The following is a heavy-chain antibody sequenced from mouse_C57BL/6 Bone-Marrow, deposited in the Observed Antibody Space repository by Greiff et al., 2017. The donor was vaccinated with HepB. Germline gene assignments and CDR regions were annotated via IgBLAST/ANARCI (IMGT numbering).Heavy chain of an antibody. J-gene: IGHJ4*01. D-gene: IGHD2-5*01. Sequence: EVKLMESGPGLVKPSQSLSLTCSVTGYSITSGYYWNWIRQFPGNKLEWMGYISYDGSNNYNPSLKNRISITRDTSKNQFFLKLNSVTTEDTATYYCARHYSNTYYYAMDYWGQGTSVTVAS. CDR2: ISYDGSN. CDR1: GYSITSGYY. CDR3: ARHYSNTYYYAMDY. V-gene: IGHV3-6*01.